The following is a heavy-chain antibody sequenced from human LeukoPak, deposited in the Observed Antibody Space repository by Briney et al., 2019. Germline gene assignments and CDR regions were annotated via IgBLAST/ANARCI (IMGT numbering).Heavy chain of an antibody. Sequence: PSETLSLTCTVSGGAISSYYWSWIRQPPEKGLEWTGYIYYSGSTNYNPSLKSRVTILVDTSKNQFSLRLSSVTAADTAVYFCARGLLEVAGVLDPWGQGTLVTVSS. J-gene: IGHJ5*02. CDR1: GGAISSYY. D-gene: IGHD3-10*01. V-gene: IGHV4-59*01. CDR2: IYYSGST. CDR3: ARGLLEVAGVLDP.